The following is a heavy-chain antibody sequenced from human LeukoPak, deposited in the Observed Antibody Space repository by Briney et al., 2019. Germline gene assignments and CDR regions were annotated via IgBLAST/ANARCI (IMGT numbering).Heavy chain of an antibody. J-gene: IGHJ5*02. D-gene: IGHD3-10*01. CDR1: GPSVTSGGFY. Sequence: SETLSLTCSVSGPSVTSGGFYWGWLRQPPGKGLEWIATVYYTGSTYYNPSLKSRVTISIDTSKNQFSLSLRSLIAADTAVYYCARHSGSGSLSRPFDPWGQGTPVTVSS. CDR3: ARHSGSGSLSRPFDP. CDR2: VYYTGST. V-gene: IGHV4-39*01.